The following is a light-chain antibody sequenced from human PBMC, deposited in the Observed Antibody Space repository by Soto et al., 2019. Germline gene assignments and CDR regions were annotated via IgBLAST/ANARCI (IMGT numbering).Light chain of an antibody. J-gene: IGLJ2*01. CDR3: SSYTSSSTYVV. V-gene: IGLV2-14*01. Sequence: QSVLTQPASVSGSPGQSITISCTGTSSDVGGYNYVSWYQQHPGKAPKLMIYEVXNRPSGVSNRXSGSKSGNTASLTISGLQAEDEADYYCSSYTSSSTYVVFGGGTKVTVL. CDR2: EVX. CDR1: SSDVGGYNY.